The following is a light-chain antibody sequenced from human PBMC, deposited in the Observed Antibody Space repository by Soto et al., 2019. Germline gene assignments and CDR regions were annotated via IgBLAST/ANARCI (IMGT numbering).Light chain of an antibody. CDR1: SSDVGGYNY. CDR3: SSYTSSSTQV. CDR2: EVS. V-gene: IGLV2-14*01. Sequence: QSALTQPASVSGSPGQSITMSCTGTSSDVGGYNYVSWYQQHPGKAPKLMIYEVSNRPSGVSNRFSGSKSGNTASLIISGLQAEDEADYYCSSYTSSSTQVFGTGTKVTVL. J-gene: IGLJ1*01.